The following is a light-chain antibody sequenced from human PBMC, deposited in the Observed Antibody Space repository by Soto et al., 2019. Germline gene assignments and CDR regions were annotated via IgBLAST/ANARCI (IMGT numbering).Light chain of an antibody. V-gene: IGLV2-14*02. Sequence: QSVLTQPASVSESPGQSISISCTGTNNDVGNYNLVSWYQQHPGRAPKLIIFDGSQRPSGVSNRYSGSKSGNSASLTISGLQADDEADYYCCSLTTSHTYVFGSGTKLTVL. CDR3: CSLTTSHTYV. J-gene: IGLJ1*01. CDR1: NNDVGNYNL. CDR2: DGS.